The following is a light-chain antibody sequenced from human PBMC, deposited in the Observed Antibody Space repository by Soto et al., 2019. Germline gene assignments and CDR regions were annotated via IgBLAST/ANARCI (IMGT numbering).Light chain of an antibody. CDR1: SSDVGGYNY. CDR3: SSYTSSSTLDV. V-gene: IGLV2-14*01. CDR2: EVR. J-gene: IGLJ1*01. Sequence: QSALTQPASVSGSPGQSITISFTGTSSDVGGYNYVSWYQQHPGKAPKLMIYEVRNRPSGVSNRFSGSKSGNTASLTISGLQAEDEADYYCSSYTSSSTLDVFGTGTKRTVL.